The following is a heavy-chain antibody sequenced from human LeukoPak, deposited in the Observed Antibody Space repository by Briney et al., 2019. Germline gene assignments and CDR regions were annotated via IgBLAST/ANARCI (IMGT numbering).Heavy chain of an antibody. Sequence: GGSLRLSCTVSGFTVSSNSMSWDRQATGKGLKWVSFIYSGGSTQYSDSVKGRFTISRDNSKNTLYLQMNSLRAEDTAVYYCARRAGDYSHPYDYWGQGTLVTVSS. D-gene: IGHD3-22*01. CDR1: GFTVSSNS. CDR2: IYSGGST. CDR3: ARRAGDYSHPYDY. J-gene: IGHJ4*02. V-gene: IGHV3-53*01.